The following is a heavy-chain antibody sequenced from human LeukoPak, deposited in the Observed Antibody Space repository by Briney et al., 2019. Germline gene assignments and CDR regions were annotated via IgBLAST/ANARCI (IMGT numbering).Heavy chain of an antibody. Sequence: SETLSLTCTVSGGSISTSTYYWGWIRQPPGKGLEWIGSISYSGSTYNNPSLKSRVTISVDTSKNQFSLKLSSVTAPDTAVYYCARRVYSGSYNWYFDLWGRGTLVTGS. V-gene: IGHV4-39*01. J-gene: IGHJ2*01. CDR2: ISYSGST. D-gene: IGHD1-26*01. CDR1: GGSISTSTYY. CDR3: ARRVYSGSYNWYFDL.